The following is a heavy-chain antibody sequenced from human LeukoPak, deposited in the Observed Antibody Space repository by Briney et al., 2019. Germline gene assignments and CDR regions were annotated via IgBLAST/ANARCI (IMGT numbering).Heavy chain of an antibody. D-gene: IGHD4-23*01. CDR3: ARPDDYGGKPAAFDI. V-gene: IGHV5-51*01. J-gene: IGHJ3*02. CDR2: IYPGDSDD. CDR1: GYTFITYW. Sequence: GESLKISCKASGYTFITYWIGWVRQMPGKGLEWMGIIYPGDSDDRYSPSFQGQVTISADKSISTAYLQWSSLKASDTAIYYCARPDDYGGKPAAFDIWGQGTLVTVSS.